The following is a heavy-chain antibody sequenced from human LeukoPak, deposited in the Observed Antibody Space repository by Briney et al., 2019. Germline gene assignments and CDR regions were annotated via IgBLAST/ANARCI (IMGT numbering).Heavy chain of an antibody. CDR1: GYTLTELS. CDR2: FDPEDGET. D-gene: IGHD6-19*01. J-gene: IGHJ4*02. CDR3: ASYSSGWFHWFDY. V-gene: IGHV1-24*01. Sequence: GASVKVSCKVSGYTLTELSMHWVRQAPGKGLEWMEGFDPEDGETIYAQKFQGRVTMTEDTSTDTAYMELSSLRSEDTAVYYCASYSSGWFHWFDYWGQGTLVTVSS.